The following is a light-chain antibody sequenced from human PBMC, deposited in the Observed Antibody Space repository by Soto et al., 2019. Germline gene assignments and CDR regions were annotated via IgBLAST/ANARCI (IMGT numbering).Light chain of an antibody. CDR3: QQLRMYPST. CDR2: KAS. V-gene: IGKV1-5*03. J-gene: IGKJ4*01. CDR1: QSIGEW. Sequence: DLQMTQSPSTLSASVGDRVTITCRASQSIGEWLAWYQQKPGKAPKLLIYKASTLESGVPSRFRGSGSGTDFALTITSLQAEEFATYYCQQLRMYPSTVGGGTKVDIK.